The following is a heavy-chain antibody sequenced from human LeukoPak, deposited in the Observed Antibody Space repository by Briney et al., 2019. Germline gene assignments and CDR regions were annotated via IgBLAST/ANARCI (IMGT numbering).Heavy chain of an antibody. J-gene: IGHJ6*02. CDR1: GFTFSDYY. CDR2: ISSSGSTI. CDR3: ARDQGVCSGGSRFDYGMDV. Sequence: GGSLRLSCAASGFTFSDYYMSWISQAPGKGLEWVSYISSSGSTIYYADSVKGRFTISRDNAKNSLYLQMNSLRAEDTAVYYCARDQGVCSGGSRFDYGMDVWGQGTTVTVSS. D-gene: IGHD2-15*01. V-gene: IGHV3-11*01.